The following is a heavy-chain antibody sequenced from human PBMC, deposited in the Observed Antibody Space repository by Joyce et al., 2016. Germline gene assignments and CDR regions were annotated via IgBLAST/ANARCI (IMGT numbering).Heavy chain of an antibody. D-gene: IGHD2-2*01. CDR3: ARVSGLYQLLFDY. J-gene: IGHJ4*02. CDR1: GYTFINYA. V-gene: IGHV1-3*01. Sequence: QVQLVQSGAEVKKPGASVKVSCKASGYTFINYAMHWVRQAPGQRLEWIGSINAGSNNTKNSQKFQGRVAITRDTSASTAYMELSSLTSDDTAIYYCARVSGLYQLLFDYWGQGSLVTVSS. CDR2: INAGSNNT.